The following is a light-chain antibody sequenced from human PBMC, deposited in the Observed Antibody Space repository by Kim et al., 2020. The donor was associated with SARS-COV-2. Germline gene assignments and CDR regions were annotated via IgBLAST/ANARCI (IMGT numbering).Light chain of an antibody. CDR3: NSRDSSANHYV. CDR2: TTN. J-gene: IGLJ1*01. V-gene: IGLV3-19*01. Sequence: ALGQTVRITCQGDSLRSSYASWYQQKPGQAPLLVIFTTNSRPSGIPDRFSGSSSGNTASLTITGAQAEDEADYYCNSRDSSANHYVFGTGTKVTVL. CDR1: SLRSSY.